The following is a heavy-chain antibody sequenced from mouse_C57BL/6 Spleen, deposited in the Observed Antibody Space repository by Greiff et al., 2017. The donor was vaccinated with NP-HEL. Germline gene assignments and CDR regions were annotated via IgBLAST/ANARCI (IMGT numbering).Heavy chain of an antibody. Sequence: EVQLQQSGAELVRPGASVKLSCTASGFNIKDDYMHWVKQRPEQGLEWIGWIDPENGDTEYASKFQGKATITADTSSNTAYLQLSSLTSVDTAVYYCTHYDYDGAWFAYWGQGTLVTVSA. CDR3: THYDYDGAWFAY. CDR2: IDPENGDT. CDR1: GFNIKDDY. J-gene: IGHJ3*01. D-gene: IGHD2-4*01. V-gene: IGHV14-4*01.